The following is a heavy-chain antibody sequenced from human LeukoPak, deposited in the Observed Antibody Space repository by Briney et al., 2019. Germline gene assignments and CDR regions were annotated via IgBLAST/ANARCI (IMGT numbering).Heavy chain of an antibody. CDR2: IFYTGNT. D-gene: IGHD2-15*01. V-gene: IGHV4-39*07. Sequence: SETLSLTCTVSGDSIASSSYYWGWFRQPPGKGLEWIGVIFYTGNTYYNPSLKGRVTMSVDTSKNQFSLKLSSVTAADTAVYYCARDCSGGIGQYYFDYWGQGTLVTVSS. J-gene: IGHJ4*02. CDR1: GDSIASSSYY. CDR3: ARDCSGGIGQYYFDY.